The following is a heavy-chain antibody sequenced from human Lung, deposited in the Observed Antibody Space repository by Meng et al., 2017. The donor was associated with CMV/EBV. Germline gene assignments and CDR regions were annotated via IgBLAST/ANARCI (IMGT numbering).Heavy chain of an antibody. D-gene: IGHD3-16*01. CDR2: MNPNSGNT. Sequence: ASVKVSCKASGYTFSTYDINWVRQATGQGLEWMGWMNPNSGNTGYAQKFQGRVTMTRNTSISTAYMELSDLRSEDTAVYYCARDLRGGYQGMGEFRNNWFDPWXQGTLVXVSS. CDR3: ARDLRGGYQGMGEFRNNWFDP. J-gene: IGHJ5*02. V-gene: IGHV1-8*01. CDR1: GYTFSTYD.